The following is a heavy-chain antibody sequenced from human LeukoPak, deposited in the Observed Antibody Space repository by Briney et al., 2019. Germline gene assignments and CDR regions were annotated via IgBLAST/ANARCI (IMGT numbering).Heavy chain of an antibody. D-gene: IGHD6-13*01. CDR1: GFTFSSYE. V-gene: IGHV3-48*03. J-gene: IGHJ6*03. CDR2: ISSSGSTI. CDR3: ARDRIEQQRTLGRSSNYYYYYYMDV. Sequence: GGSLRLSCAASGFTFSSYEMNWVRQAPGKGLEWVSYISSSGSTIYYADSVKGRFTISRDNAKNSLYLQMNSLRAEDTAVYYCARDRIEQQRTLGRSSNYYYYYYMDVWGKGTTVTVSS.